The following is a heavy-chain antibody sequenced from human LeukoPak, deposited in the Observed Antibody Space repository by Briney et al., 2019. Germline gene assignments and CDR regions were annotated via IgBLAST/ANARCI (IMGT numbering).Heavy chain of an antibody. Sequence: ASVKVSCKASGYTFTSYYMHRVRQAPGQGLEWMEIINPSGGSTSYAQKFQGRVTMTRDTSTSTVYMELSSLRSEDTAVYYCARSGGSYGFTSYYYYMDVWGKGTTVTISS. V-gene: IGHV1-46*01. D-gene: IGHD5-18*01. CDR1: GYTFTSYY. CDR2: INPSGGST. CDR3: ARSGGSYGFTSYYYYMDV. J-gene: IGHJ6*03.